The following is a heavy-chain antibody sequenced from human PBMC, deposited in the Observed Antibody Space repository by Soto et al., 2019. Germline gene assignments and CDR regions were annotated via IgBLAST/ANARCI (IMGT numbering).Heavy chain of an antibody. CDR3: ARGFAAPGRFGELLDLPAY. CDR2: ISSSGSTI. D-gene: IGHD3-10*01. J-gene: IGHJ1*01. CDR1: GFTFSDYY. Sequence: PGGSLRLSCAASGFTFSDYYMSWIRQAPGKGLEWVSYISSSGSTIYYADSVKGRFTISRDNAKNSLYLQMNSLRAEDTAVYYCARGFAAPGRFGELLDLPAYSGQGTIVTVSS. V-gene: IGHV3-11*01.